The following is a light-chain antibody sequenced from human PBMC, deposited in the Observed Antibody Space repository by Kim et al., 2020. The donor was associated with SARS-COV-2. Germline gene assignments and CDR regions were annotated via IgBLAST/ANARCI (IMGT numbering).Light chain of an antibody. V-gene: IGKV1-39*01. CDR1: QSIYSH. J-gene: IGKJ3*01. CDR3: QQSYISPFT. Sequence: ASVGDRVPITCPTSQSIYSHLNCYHQKPGRAPKLLIYAESALQGGVPSRFSGSGSETDFTLTISSLQPEDFATYFCQQSYISPFTFGPGTKVDIK. CDR2: AES.